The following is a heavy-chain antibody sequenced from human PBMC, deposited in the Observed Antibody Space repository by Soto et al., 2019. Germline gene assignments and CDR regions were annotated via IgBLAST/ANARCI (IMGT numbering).Heavy chain of an antibody. CDR1: GGSFIGYY. CDR2: INHSGST. D-gene: IGHD2-21*01. CDR3: ASLIGDNSRWFDL. J-gene: IGHJ5*02. Sequence: SSETLSLTCAVYGGSFIGYYWSWRRQPPGKGLEWIGEINHSGSTNYNPSLKSRVTISLDTSKNQFSLKRSSVTAADTAVNYCASLIGDNSRWFDLWGQGTLVTVSS. V-gene: IGHV4-34*01.